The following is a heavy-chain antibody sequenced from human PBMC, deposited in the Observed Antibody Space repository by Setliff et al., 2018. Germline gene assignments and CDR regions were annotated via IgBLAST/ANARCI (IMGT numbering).Heavy chain of an antibody. D-gene: IGHD6-19*01. J-gene: IGHJ3*02. CDR1: GGSISSGGYY. Sequence: SETLSLTCTVSGGSISSGGYYWSWIRQHPGKGLEWIGYIYYSGSTYYNPSLKSRVTVSVDTSKNQFSLKASDTAMYYCARQAVAGSDAFDIWGQGTMVTVSS. CDR3: ARQAVAGSDAFDI. V-gene: IGHV4-31*03. CDR2: IYYSGST.